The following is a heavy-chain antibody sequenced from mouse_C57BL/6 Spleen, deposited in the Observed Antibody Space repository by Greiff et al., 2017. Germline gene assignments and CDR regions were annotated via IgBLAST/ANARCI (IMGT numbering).Heavy chain of an antibody. CDR2: LWSGGIT. V-gene: IGHV2-2*01. CDR3: ARSGDGYAMDY. J-gene: IGHJ4*01. CDR1: GFTLTSYG. Sequence: QVQLKQSGPGLVQPSQSLSITCPVSGFTLTSYGVHWVRQSPGKVLEWLGVLWSGGITDYNAAFISRLSISKDNSESQVFFKMNSLQAEDTAIYYCARSGDGYAMDYWGQGTSVTVSS.